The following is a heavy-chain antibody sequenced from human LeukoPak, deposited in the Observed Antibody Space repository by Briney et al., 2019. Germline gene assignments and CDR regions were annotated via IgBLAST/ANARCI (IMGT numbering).Heavy chain of an antibody. Sequence: SETLSLTCTVSGGSISSYYWSWIRQPAGKGLEWIGRIYTSGSTNYNAALKSRVSMSVDTSKKQFSLKLSSVTAADTAVFYCARENSGSYREFDYWGQGTLVTVSS. V-gene: IGHV4-4*07. J-gene: IGHJ4*02. CDR2: IYTSGST. D-gene: IGHD1-26*01. CDR1: GGSISSYY. CDR3: ARENSGSYREFDY.